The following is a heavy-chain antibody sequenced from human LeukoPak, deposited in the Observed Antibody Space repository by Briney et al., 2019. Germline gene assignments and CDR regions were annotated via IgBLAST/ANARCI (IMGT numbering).Heavy chain of an antibody. Sequence: GGSLRLSCAASGFTFSSYGMHWVRQAPGKGLEWVAVIWYDGSNKYYADSVKGRFTISRDNSKNTLYLQMNSLRAEDTAVYYCARDASIPDSSSSWYHDAFDIWGQGTMVTVSS. CDR2: IWYDGSNK. CDR3: ARDASIPDSSSSWYHDAFDI. D-gene: IGHD6-13*01. V-gene: IGHV3-33*01. J-gene: IGHJ3*02. CDR1: GFTFSSYG.